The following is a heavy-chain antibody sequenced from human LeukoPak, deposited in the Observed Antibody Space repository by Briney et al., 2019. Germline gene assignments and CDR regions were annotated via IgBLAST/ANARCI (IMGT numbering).Heavy chain of an antibody. V-gene: IGHV1-2*02. D-gene: IGHD2-2*02. J-gene: IGHJ4*02. CDR2: INPNSGGT. CDR1: GYTFTGYY. Sequence: GASVKVSCKASGYTFTGYYMHWVRRAPGQGLEWMGWINPNSGGTNYAQKFQGRVTMTRDTSISTAYMELSRLRSDDTAVYYCARSKIVVVPAAINSGFDYWGQGTLVTVSS. CDR3: ARSKIVVVPAAINSGFDY.